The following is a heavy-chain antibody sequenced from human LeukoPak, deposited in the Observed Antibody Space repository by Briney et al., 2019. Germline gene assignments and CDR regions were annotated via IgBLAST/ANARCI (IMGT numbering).Heavy chain of an antibody. CDR1: GGTFSNYA. J-gene: IGHJ4*02. CDR2: IIPIFGTA. Sequence: SVKVSCKASGGTFSNYAISWVRQAPGQGLEWMGGIIPIFGTANYAQKFRGRVTITADKSTRTAYMELSSLRSEDTAVYYCAREWTTGNYNYWGQGTLVTVSS. CDR3: AREWTTGNYNY. V-gene: IGHV1-69*06. D-gene: IGHD3-9*01.